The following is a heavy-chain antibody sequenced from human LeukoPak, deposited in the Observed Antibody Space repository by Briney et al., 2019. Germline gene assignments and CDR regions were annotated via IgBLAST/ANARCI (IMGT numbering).Heavy chain of an antibody. V-gene: IGHV3-23*01. Sequence: PGGSLRLSCAASGFTFSSYAMSWVRQAPGKGLEWVSAISGSGGSTYYADSVKGRFTISRDNSKNTLYLQMNSLRAEDTAVYYCARGYSYGYRNDAFDIWGQGTMVTVSS. J-gene: IGHJ3*02. CDR1: GFTFSSYA. CDR3: ARGYSYGYRNDAFDI. CDR2: ISGSGGST. D-gene: IGHD5-18*01.